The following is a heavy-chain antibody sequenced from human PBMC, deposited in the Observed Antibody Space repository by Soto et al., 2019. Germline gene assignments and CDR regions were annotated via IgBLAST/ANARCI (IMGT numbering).Heavy chain of an antibody. CDR1: GFTFSSYA. D-gene: IGHD5-12*01. V-gene: IGHV3-23*01. J-gene: IGHJ6*02. Sequence: PGGSLRLSCAASGFTFSSYAMSWVRRAPGKGLEWVSAISGSGGSTYYADSVKGRFTISRDNSKNTLYLQMNSLRAEDTAVYYCAKDAAVSGYVRYHYYGMDVWGQGTTVTVSS. CDR3: AKDAAVSGYVRYHYYGMDV. CDR2: ISGSGGST.